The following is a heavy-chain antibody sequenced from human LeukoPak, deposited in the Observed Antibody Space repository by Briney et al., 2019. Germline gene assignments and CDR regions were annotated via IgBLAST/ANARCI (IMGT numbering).Heavy chain of an antibody. CDR3: ARDFVVGATDNY. CDR1: GFTFSSYS. J-gene: IGHJ4*02. CDR2: ISSSSSYI. Sequence: GGSLRLSCAASGFTFSSYSMNWVRQAPGKGLKWVSSISSSSSYIYYGDSVKGRFTISRDNAKNSLYLQMNSLRAEDTAVYYCARDFVVGATDNYWGQGTLVTVSS. V-gene: IGHV3-21*01. D-gene: IGHD1-26*01.